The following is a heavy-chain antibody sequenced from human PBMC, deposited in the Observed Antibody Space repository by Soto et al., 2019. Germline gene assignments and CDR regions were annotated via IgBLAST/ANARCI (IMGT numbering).Heavy chain of an antibody. D-gene: IGHD6-19*01. V-gene: IGHV4-59*08. CDR2: IYYSGST. Sequence: SETLSLTCTVSGGSISRYYWSWVRQPPGKGLEWIGYIYYSGSTNYNPSLKSRVTISVDTSKNQFSLKLNSVTAADTAVYYCVRYDNGYSSGRLDYWGQGTLVTVSA. CDR1: GGSISRYY. CDR3: VRYDNGYSSGRLDY. J-gene: IGHJ4*02.